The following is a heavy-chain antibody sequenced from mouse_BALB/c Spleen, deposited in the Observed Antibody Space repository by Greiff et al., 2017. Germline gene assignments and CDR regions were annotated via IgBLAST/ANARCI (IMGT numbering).Heavy chain of an antibody. CDR2: IYPYNGGT. V-gene: IGHV1S29*02. D-gene: IGHD2-4*01. Sequence: VQLQQSGPELVKPGASVKISCKASGYTFTDYNMHWVKQSHGKSLEWIGYIYPYNGGTGYNQKFKSKATLTVDNSSSTAYMELRSLTSEDSAVYYCARPYDCDGAWFAYWGQGTLVTVSA. CDR1: GYTFTDYN. CDR3: ARPYDCDGAWFAY. J-gene: IGHJ3*01.